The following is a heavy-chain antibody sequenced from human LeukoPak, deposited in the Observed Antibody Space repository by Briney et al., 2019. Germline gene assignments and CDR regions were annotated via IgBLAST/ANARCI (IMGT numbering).Heavy chain of an antibody. Sequence: GGYLRLSCAASGFTFSSYNMNWVRQAPGKGLEWVSSISSSSSYIYYADSVKGRFTISRDNAKNSLYLQMNSLRAEDTAVYYCARDGGPGLGYCRSTSCYAFDYWGQGTLVTVSS. J-gene: IGHJ4*02. CDR2: ISSSSSYI. CDR3: ARDGGPGLGYCRSTSCYAFDY. V-gene: IGHV3-21*01. CDR1: GFTFSSYN. D-gene: IGHD2-2*01.